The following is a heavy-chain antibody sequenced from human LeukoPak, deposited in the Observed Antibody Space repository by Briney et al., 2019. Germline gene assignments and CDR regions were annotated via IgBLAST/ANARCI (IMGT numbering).Heavy chain of an antibody. CDR3: AREKVRGSGSPPLYYYYGMDV. CDR2: INHSGST. D-gene: IGHD3-10*01. CDR1: GGSFSGYY. Sequence: SETLSLTCAVYGGSFSGYYWSWIRQPPGKGLEWIGEINHSGSTNYNPSLKSLVTISVDTSKNQFSLKLSSVTAADTAVYYCAREKVRGSGSPPLYYYYGMDVWGKGTTVTVSS. V-gene: IGHV4-34*01. J-gene: IGHJ6*04.